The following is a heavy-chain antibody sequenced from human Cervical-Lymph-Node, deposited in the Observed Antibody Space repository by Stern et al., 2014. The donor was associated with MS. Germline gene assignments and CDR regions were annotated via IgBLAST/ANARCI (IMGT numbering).Heavy chain of an antibody. CDR2: VYYSGIT. D-gene: IGHD4-11*01. Sequence: QVQLQESGPGLVKPSETLSLTCTVSGGSITNRDYWGWIRQSPGKGLEWIGSVYYSGITYYRPSLKSRATISIETSRDPVFPRLTSVTATDTAVYFCARGVTAVTNYVPNWCFDLWGRGTLVTVSS. J-gene: IGHJ2*01. CDR3: ARGVTAVTNYVPNWCFDL. V-gene: IGHV4-39*02. CDR1: GGSITNRDY.